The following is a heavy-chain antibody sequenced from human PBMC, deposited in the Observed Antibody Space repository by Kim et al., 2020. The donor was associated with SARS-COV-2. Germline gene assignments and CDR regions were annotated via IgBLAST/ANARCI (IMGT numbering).Heavy chain of an antibody. CDR1: GGSISSGGYY. CDR2: IYYSGST. J-gene: IGHJ4*02. CDR3: ASTEEIVGLWMVDY. Sequence: SETLSLTCTVSGGSISSGGYYWSWIRQHPGKGLEWIGYIYYSGSTYYNPSLKSRVTISVDTSKNQFSLKLSSVTAADTAVYYCASTEEIVGLWMVDYWGQGTLVTVSS. D-gene: IGHD1-26*01. V-gene: IGHV4-31*03.